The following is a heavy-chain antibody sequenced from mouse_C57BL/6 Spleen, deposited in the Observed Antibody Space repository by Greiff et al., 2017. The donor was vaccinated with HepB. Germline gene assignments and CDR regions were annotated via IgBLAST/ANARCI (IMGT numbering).Heavy chain of an antibody. CDR2: IYPRSGNT. CDR1: GYTFTSYG. D-gene: IGHD2-3*01. V-gene: IGHV1-81*01. CDR3: ARFYDGQAWFAY. J-gene: IGHJ3*01. Sequence: VQLQQSGAELARPGASVKLSCKASGYTFTSYGISWVKQRTGQGLEWIGEIYPRSGNTYYNEKFKGKATLTADKSSSTAYMELRSLTSEDSAVYFCARFYDGQAWFAYWGQGTLVTVSA.